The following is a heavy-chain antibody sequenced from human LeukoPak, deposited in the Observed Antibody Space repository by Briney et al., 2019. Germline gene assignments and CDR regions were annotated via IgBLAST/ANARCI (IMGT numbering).Heavy chain of an antibody. D-gene: IGHD6-6*01. V-gene: IGHV4-38-2*02. CDR3: ARGGIASRPSCWFDP. CDR2: ILHSGSP. J-gene: IGHJ5*02. CDR1: GYSISSGYY. Sequence: SETLSLTCTVSGYSISSGYYWGWIRQPPGKGLGWNWSILHSGSPYYHPSPKSRVTISVDTSKNRFSLMLRSVPAADTAVYYCARGGIASRPSCWFDPWGEGTQVTVSS.